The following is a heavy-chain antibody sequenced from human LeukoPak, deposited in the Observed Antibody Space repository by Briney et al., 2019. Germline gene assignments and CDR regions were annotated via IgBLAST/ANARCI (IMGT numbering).Heavy chain of an antibody. D-gene: IGHD4-17*01. Sequence: PGGSLRLSCAASGFTFSSYGMHWVRQAPGKGLEWVAVISYDGSNKYYADSVKGRFTISRDNSKNTLYLQMNSLRAEDTAAYYCAKEGHDYGDYYYYGMDVWGKGTTVTVSS. CDR2: ISYDGSNK. V-gene: IGHV3-30*18. J-gene: IGHJ6*04. CDR1: GFTFSSYG. CDR3: AKEGHDYGDYYYYGMDV.